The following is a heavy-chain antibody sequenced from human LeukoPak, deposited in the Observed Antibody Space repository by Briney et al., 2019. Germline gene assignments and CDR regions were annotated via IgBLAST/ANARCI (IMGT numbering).Heavy chain of an antibody. V-gene: IGHV3-21*01. J-gene: IGHJ4*02. D-gene: IGHD3-22*01. CDR2: ITSSGSYI. CDR3: ARHVVAVGFDY. CDR1: GFTFSSYW. Sequence: GGSLRLSCAASGFTFSSYWMHWVRQAPGKGLVWVSSITSSGSYIYYADSLKGRFTISRDNAKNSLYLQMNSLRAEDTAVYYCARHVVAVGFDYWGQGTLVTVSS.